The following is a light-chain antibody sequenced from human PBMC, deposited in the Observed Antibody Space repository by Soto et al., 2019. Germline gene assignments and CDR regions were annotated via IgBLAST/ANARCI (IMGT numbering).Light chain of an antibody. CDR1: QSVSSSY. CDR3: QQYGRRWT. J-gene: IGKJ1*01. V-gene: IGKV3-20*01. Sequence: EIVLTQSPGTLSLSPGERATLSCRASQSVSSSYLAWYQQKPGQAPRLLIYGASSRATGIPDRFSGSGSGTDFTLTISRLEPEDFAVYYCQQYGRRWTVGQGTKVEIK. CDR2: GAS.